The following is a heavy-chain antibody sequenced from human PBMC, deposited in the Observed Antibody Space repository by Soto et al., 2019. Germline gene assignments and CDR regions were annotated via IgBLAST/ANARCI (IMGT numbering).Heavy chain of an antibody. V-gene: IGHV3-30-3*01. CDR1: GFTFSSYA. Sequence: GGSLRLSCAASGFTFSSYAMHWVRQAPGKGLEWVAVISYDGSNKYYADSVKGRFTISRDNSKNTLYLQMNSLRAEDTAVYYCARERLGYCSSTSCPPRAHWFDPWGQGTLVTVSS. D-gene: IGHD2-2*01. CDR2: ISYDGSNK. J-gene: IGHJ5*02. CDR3: ARERLGYCSSTSCPPRAHWFDP.